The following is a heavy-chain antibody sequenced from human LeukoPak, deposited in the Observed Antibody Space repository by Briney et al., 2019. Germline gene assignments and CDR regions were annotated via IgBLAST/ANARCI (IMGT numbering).Heavy chain of an antibody. Sequence: GGSLRLSCAASGFTFSSYAMHWVRQAPGKGLEWVAVISYDGSNKYYTDSVKGRFTISRDNSKNTLYLQMNSLRAEDTAVYYCALATGGPFDYWGQGTLVTVSS. CDR3: ALATGGPFDY. CDR1: GFTFSSYA. J-gene: IGHJ4*02. D-gene: IGHD1-1*01. CDR2: ISYDGSNK. V-gene: IGHV3-30*04.